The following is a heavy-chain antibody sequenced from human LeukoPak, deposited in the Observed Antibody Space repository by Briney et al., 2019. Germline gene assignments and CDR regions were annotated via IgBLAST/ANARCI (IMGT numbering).Heavy chain of an antibody. D-gene: IGHD3-10*01. CDR1: GFTVSSNY. Sequence: GGSLRLSCAAPGFTVSSNYMSWVRQAPGKGLEWVSVIYSGGSTYYADSVKGRFTISRDNSKNTLYLQMNSLRAEDTAVYYCARALLWFGELRPVPFGYWGQGTLVTVSS. J-gene: IGHJ4*02. CDR2: IYSGGST. CDR3: ARALLWFGELRPVPFGY. V-gene: IGHV3-66*01.